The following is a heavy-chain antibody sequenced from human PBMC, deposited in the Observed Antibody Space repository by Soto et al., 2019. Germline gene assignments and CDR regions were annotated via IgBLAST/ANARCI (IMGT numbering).Heavy chain of an antibody. Sequence: QVQLLQSGAEVRKPGDSVRLSCETSGYNFNQYYIHWVRQAPGQGLEWMGIINLRGGTTEYAHTCRVRVTVTGDTSTKTAYMEVRSMRSEDTAMYFCARGPEDRDVPRWDYWGQGTLVTVSS. J-gene: IGHJ4*02. CDR2: INLRGGTT. D-gene: IGHD1-26*01. CDR3: ARGPEDRDVPRWDY. CDR1: GYNFNQYY. V-gene: IGHV1-46*02.